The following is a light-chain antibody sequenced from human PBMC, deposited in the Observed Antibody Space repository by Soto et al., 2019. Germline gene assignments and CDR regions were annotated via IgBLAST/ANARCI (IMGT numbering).Light chain of an antibody. V-gene: IGLV2-14*01. CDR3: SSYASTSTAV. CDR2: EVN. Sequence: QSALTQPASVSGSPGQSITISCTGTSSDVGAYNYVSWYLQHPGKAPRLMIYEVNYRSSGVSNRFSGSKSGITASLTISGLQAEDEAHYYCSSYASTSTAVFGTGTKLTVL. CDR1: SSDVGAYNY. J-gene: IGLJ1*01.